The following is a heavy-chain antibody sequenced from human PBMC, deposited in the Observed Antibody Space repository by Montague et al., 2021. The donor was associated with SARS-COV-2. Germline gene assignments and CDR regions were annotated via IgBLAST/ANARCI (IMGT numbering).Heavy chain of an antibody. D-gene: IGHD1-26*01. J-gene: IGHJ4*02. V-gene: IGHV3-23*01. Sequence: SLILSCAASGFTFSSYAMSWVRQAPVKGLEWVSAITGSGGGTYYXGSVKGRFTISKDNSKNMLYLQMNSLRAADTAVYYCAKDQVYSGSYFADWGQGTLVTVSS. CDR3: AKDQVYSGSYFAD. CDR2: ITGSGGGT. CDR1: GFTFSSYA.